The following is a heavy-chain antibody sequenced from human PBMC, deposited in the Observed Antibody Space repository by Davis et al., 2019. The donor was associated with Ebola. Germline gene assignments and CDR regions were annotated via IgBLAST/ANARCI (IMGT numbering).Heavy chain of an antibody. CDR2: ISTSSSTI. J-gene: IGHJ6*02. V-gene: IGHV3-48*02. Sequence: GGSLRLSCAASGFTFSSYTMNWVRQAPGKGLEWVSYISTSSSTIYYADSVKGRFTISRDNAKNSLYLQMNSLRDEDTAVYYCARAEDILTGYSHSYYYGMDVWGQGTTVTVSS. CDR3: ARAEDILTGYSHSYYYGMDV. D-gene: IGHD3-9*01. CDR1: GFTFSSYT.